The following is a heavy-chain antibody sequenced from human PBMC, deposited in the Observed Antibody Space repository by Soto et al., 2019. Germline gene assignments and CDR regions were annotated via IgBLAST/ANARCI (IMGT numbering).Heavy chain of an antibody. J-gene: IGHJ6*02. Sequence: QVQLLQSGAEVKKPGSSVKVSCQASGGTFSSFLVSWVRQAPGQGLEWMPGIMPTFGTSNYAQKLHDRVTITADESTRTVYMKLSSQTSEDTAVYYCARGVTEWELLYYSGMDVWGPGTTVTVSS. CDR1: GGTFSSFL. D-gene: IGHD1-26*01. CDR2: IMPTFGTS. CDR3: ARGVTEWELLYYSGMDV. V-gene: IGHV1-69*01.